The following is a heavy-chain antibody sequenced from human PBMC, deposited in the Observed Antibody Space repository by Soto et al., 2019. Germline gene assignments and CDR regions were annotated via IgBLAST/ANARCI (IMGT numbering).Heavy chain of an antibody. Sequence: EVQLVESGGGLVQPGGSLRLSCVASGFTFNDYWMHWVRQAPGKGLVWVAGINGDGSTTTYADSVQGRFTISRANARNTLYLHLSSLRPEDTALYYCARGYSSGPDSLGQGTLVTVSS. CDR1: GFTFNDYW. CDR2: INGDGSTT. D-gene: IGHD6-19*01. J-gene: IGHJ4*02. CDR3: ARGYSSGPDS. V-gene: IGHV3-74*01.